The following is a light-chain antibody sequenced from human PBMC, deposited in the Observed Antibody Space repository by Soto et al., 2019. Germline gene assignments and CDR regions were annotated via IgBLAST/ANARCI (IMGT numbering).Light chain of an antibody. J-gene: IGKJ1*01. Sequence: IQLSQSASSLSASEGDRVTITCRASQDIRSALGWYQQKPGKVPKLLIYAASTLQSGVPSRFSGSGSGTHFTLTISSLHPEDVGSYYCLQYAKDVPGTFGQGTKVDIK. CDR2: AAS. V-gene: IGKV1-6*01. CDR1: QDIRSA. CDR3: LQYAKDVPGT.